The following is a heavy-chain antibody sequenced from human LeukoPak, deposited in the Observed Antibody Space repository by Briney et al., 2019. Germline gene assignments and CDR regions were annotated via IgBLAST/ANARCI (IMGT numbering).Heavy chain of an antibody. CDR3: AGHQSGTMYAS. CDR2: IYNSGTA. D-gene: IGHD1-7*01. CDR1: GDSISSSSYY. V-gene: IGHV4-39*01. Sequence: PSETLSLTCTVSGDSISSSSYYWVWIRQPPGKGLEWIGTIYNSGTAYYTPSLKSRVTISVGTSKNQVSLKLSSVTAADTAVYICAGHQSGTMYASWDQGTLVTVS. J-gene: IGHJ5*02.